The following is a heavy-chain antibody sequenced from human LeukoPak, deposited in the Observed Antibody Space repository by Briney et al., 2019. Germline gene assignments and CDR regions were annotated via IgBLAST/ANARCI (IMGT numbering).Heavy chain of an antibody. CDR3: ARDAGYGDYVWGYYFDY. CDR1: GGTFSSYA. V-gene: IGHV1-69*13. CDR2: IIPIFGTA. D-gene: IGHD4-17*01. J-gene: IGHJ4*02. Sequence: SVKVSCKASGGTFSSYAIGWVRQAPGQGLEWMGGIIPIFGTANYAQKFQGRVTITADESTSTAYMELSSLRSEDTAVYYCARDAGYGDYVWGYYFDYWGQGTLVTVSS.